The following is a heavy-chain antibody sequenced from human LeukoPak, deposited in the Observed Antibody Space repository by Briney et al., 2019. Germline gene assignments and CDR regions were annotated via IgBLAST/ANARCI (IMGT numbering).Heavy chain of an antibody. CDR3: ARVGAQMATTTYYDYYYMDV. Sequence: PSETLSLTCAVSGGSISSGGYSWSWIRQPPGKGLEWIGYIYYSGSTYYNPSLKSRVTISVDTSKNRFSLILSSVTAADTAVYYCARVGAQMATTTYYDYYYMDVWGKGTTVTVSS. CDR1: GGSISSGGYS. J-gene: IGHJ6*03. CDR2: IYYSGST. D-gene: IGHD5-24*01. V-gene: IGHV4-30-4*07.